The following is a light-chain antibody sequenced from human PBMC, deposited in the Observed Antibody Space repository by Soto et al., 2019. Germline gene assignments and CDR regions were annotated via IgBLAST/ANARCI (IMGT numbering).Light chain of an antibody. V-gene: IGKV1-5*03. CDR2: KAS. J-gene: IGKJ1*01. CDR3: QQYKTDFRT. Sequence: DIKMTQSPSTLSASVGDRVTITCWASQSISSWLAWYQQKPGKAPKILIYKASSLESGVPSRFSGSGSGTEFTLTISSLQPDEFAAYYCQQYKTDFRTFGQGTKVEIK. CDR1: QSISSW.